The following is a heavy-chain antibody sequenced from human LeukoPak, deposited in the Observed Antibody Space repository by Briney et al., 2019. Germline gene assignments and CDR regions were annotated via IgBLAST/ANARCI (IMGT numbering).Heavy chain of an antibody. CDR1: GYTFTSYG. J-gene: IGHJ4*02. Sequence: ASVNVSCKAFGYTFTSYGISWVRQAPGQGLGWMGWISAYNGNTNYAQKLQGRVTMTTDTSTSTAYMELRSLRSDDTAVYYCARDAHSSYYYDSSGYSNNWGQGTLVTVSS. D-gene: IGHD3-22*01. CDR3: ARDAHSSYYYDSSGYSNN. CDR2: ISAYNGNT. V-gene: IGHV1-18*01.